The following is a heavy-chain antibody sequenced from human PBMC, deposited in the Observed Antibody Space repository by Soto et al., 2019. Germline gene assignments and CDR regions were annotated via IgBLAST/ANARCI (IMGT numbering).Heavy chain of an antibody. V-gene: IGHV3-23*01. J-gene: IGHJ4*02. CDR3: ARAYSSSPAGYFDY. D-gene: IGHD6-6*01. CDR1: GFTFSSYA. CDR2: ISGSGGST. Sequence: HPGGSLRLSCAASGFTFSSYAMSWVRQAPGKGLEWVSAISGSGGSTYYADSVKGRFTISRDNSKNTLYLQMNSLRAEDTAVYYCARAYSSSPAGYFDYWGQGTLVTVSS.